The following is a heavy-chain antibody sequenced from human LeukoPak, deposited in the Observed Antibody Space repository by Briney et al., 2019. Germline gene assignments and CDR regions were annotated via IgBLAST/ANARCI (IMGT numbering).Heavy chain of an antibody. Sequence: SETLSLTCTVSGDSISRFYWSWIRQPPGKGLEWIGDNYSGSTDYNPFLKSRVTISVDRSKNQFSLKLSSVTAVDTAVFYCARRPVEYTSSDHAFDIWGQGTMVTVSS. J-gene: IGHJ3*02. CDR1: GDSISRFY. V-gene: IGHV4-59*01. CDR2: NYSGST. CDR3: ARRPVEYTSSDHAFDI. D-gene: IGHD6-6*01.